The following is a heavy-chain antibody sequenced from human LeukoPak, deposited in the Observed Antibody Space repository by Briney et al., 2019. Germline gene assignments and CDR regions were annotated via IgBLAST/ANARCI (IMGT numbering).Heavy chain of an antibody. J-gene: IGHJ4*02. CDR3: ARSAAAGFDY. V-gene: IGHV3-7*01. CDR1: GFTFSSYS. CDR2: IKQDGSEK. D-gene: IGHD6-13*01. Sequence: GGSLRLSCAASGFTFSSYSMNWVRQAPGKGLEWVANIKQDGSEKYYADSVKGRFTISRDNAKNSLNLQMNSLRAEDTAVYYCARSAAAGFDYWGQGTLVTVSS.